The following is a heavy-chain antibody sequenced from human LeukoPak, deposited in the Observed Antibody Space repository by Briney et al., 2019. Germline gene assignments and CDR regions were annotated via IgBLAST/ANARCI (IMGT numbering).Heavy chain of an antibody. Sequence: PSETLSLTCAVSGDSISSNTWWSWVRQPPGKGLEWIGEMYHSGSANHNPSLKSRVTISLDKSKNQFSLRLTSVTAADTAVYYCARDPRGGCAFDNWGQGTLVTVSS. CDR2: MYHSGSA. D-gene: IGHD6-19*01. CDR3: ARDPRGGCAFDN. V-gene: IGHV4-4*02. J-gene: IGHJ4*02. CDR1: GDSISSNTW.